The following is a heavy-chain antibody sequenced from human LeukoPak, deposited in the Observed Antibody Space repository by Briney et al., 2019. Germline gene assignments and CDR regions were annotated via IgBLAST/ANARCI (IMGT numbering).Heavy chain of an antibody. CDR2: INPSSGST. V-gene: IGHV1-46*01. CDR1: GYTFTSYY. Sequence: GASVKVSCTASGYTFTSYYMHWVRQAPGQGLEWRGIINPSSGSTSYAQKLQGRVTMTRDMSTSTVYLELSSLRSEDTAVYYCAREAPVVAADGGVGYFDYWGQGTLVTVSS. CDR3: AREAPVVAADGGVGYFDY. J-gene: IGHJ4*02. D-gene: IGHD2-15*01.